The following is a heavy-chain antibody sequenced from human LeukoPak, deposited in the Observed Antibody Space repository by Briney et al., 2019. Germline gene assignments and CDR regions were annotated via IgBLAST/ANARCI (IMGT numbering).Heavy chain of an antibody. CDR2: IYTSGST. J-gene: IGHJ5*02. V-gene: IGHV4-59*10. Sequence: PSETLSLTCAVYGGSFSGYYWSWIRQPPGKGLEWIGRIYTSGSTNYNPSLKSRVTMSVDTSKNQFSLKLSSVTAADTAVYYCARGVYFDLNWFDPWGQGTLVTVSS. CDR1: GGSFSGYY. CDR3: ARGVYFDLNWFDP. D-gene: IGHD3-9*01.